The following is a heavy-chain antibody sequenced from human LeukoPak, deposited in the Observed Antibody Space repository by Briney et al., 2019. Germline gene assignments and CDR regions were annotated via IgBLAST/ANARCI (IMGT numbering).Heavy chain of an antibody. D-gene: IGHD3-10*01. CDR1: GFTFSSYT. J-gene: IGHJ4*02. CDR3: AKARDVGSGSRALDY. CDR2: MSHDGSSK. Sequence: GGSLRLSCAASGFTFSSYTMHWVRQAPGNGLEWVAVMSHDGSSKYYADSVKGRFTISRDNSETTLYLQMNSLRAEDTAVYYCAKARDVGSGSRALDYWGQGSLVTISS. V-gene: IGHV3-30-3*01.